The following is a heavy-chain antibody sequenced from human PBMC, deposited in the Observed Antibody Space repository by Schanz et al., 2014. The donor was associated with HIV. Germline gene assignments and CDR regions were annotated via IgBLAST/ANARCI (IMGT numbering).Heavy chain of an antibody. CDR3: AKASESIFGVEGLDF. D-gene: IGHD3-3*01. CDR2: ISSSSSTI. Sequence: EVQLVESGGGLVQPGGSLRLSCAASGFTFSTYSMNWVSQAPGKGLEWVSYISSSSSTIYYADSVKGRSTISRDNGKNSLYLQMNSLRDEDTAVYYCAKASESIFGVEGLDFWGQGTLVIVSS. CDR1: GFTFSTYS. V-gene: IGHV3-48*02. J-gene: IGHJ4*02.